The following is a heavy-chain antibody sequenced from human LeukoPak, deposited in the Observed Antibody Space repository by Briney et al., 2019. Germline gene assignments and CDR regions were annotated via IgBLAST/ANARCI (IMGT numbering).Heavy chain of an antibody. Sequence: PGGSLRLSCAASGFTFSSYAMSWVRQAPGKGLEWVSAISGSGGSTYYADSVKGRFTISRDNSKNTLYLQMNSLRAEDTAVYYYAKDTTWIQLWLNWGQGTLVTVSS. J-gene: IGHJ4*02. V-gene: IGHV3-23*01. D-gene: IGHD5-18*01. CDR2: ISGSGGST. CDR1: GFTFSSYA. CDR3: AKDTTWIQLWLN.